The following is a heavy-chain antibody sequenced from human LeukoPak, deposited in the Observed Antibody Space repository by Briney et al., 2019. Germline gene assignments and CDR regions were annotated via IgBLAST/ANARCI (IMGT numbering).Heavy chain of an antibody. V-gene: IGHV3-21*01. Sequence: GGSLRLSCAASGFTFSSYTMNWVRQAPGKGLEWVSSITTSSSYIYYADSVKGRFTISRDNAKNSLYLQMNSLRAEDTAVYYCARHVVALGFDYWGQGTLVTVSS. J-gene: IGHJ4*02. CDR2: ITTSSSYI. D-gene: IGHD3-22*01. CDR3: ARHVVALGFDY. CDR1: GFTFSSYT.